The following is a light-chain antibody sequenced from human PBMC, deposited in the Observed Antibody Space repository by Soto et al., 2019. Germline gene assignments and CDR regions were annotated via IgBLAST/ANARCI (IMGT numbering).Light chain of an antibody. CDR1: SSDVGGYNY. J-gene: IGLJ1*01. CDR3: YSYTTSSTYV. Sequence: QSVLTQPASVSGSPGQSITISCSGTSSDVGGYNYVSWYQQHPGKAPQVMIYDVSNRPSGVSDRFSGSKSGNTASLTISGLQAKDVADYYCYSYTTSSTYVFGTGTKVTVL. CDR2: DVS. V-gene: IGLV2-14*01.